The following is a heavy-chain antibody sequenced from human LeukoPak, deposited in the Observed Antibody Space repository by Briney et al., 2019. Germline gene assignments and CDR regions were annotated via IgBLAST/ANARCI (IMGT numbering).Heavy chain of an antibody. D-gene: IGHD3-22*01. J-gene: IGHJ4*02. CDR2: ITGYKGDT. CDR3: ARWSVDSSGYGDY. Sequence: ASVKVSCKASGYTFTSYDISWVRQAPGQGLEWMGWITGYKGDTNYAQKLQGRVTMTTDTSTSTAYMERRSLRSDDTAVYYCARWSVDSSGYGDYWGQGTLVTVSS. V-gene: IGHV1-18*01. CDR1: GYTFTSYD.